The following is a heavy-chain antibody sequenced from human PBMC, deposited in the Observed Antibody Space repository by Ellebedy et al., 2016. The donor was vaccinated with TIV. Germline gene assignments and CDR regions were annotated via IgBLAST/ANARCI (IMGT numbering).Heavy chain of an antibody. CDR3: SRRASYGDYAVQVNPWFDP. Sequence: GESLKISCAASGFNFRSYWMTWVRQAPGKGLEWVAKIRQEGDEIYYVESVRGRFTISRDNAKNSLFLQMNSLRFEDTAGYYCSRRASYGDYAVQVNPWFDPWGQGTLVTVSS. CDR2: IRQEGDEI. V-gene: IGHV3-7*01. J-gene: IGHJ5*02. D-gene: IGHD4-17*01. CDR1: GFNFRSYW.